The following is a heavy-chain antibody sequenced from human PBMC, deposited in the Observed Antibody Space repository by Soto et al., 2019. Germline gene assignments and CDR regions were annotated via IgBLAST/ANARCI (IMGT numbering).Heavy chain of an antibody. Sequence: SETLSLTCTVSGGSISSGGYYWSWIRQHPGKGLEWIGYIYYSGSTYYNPSLKSRVTISVDTSKNQFSLKLSSVTAADTAVYYCAREAGIAAAGSGGANYYYYYGMDVWGQGTTVTVSS. CDR3: AREAGIAAAGSGGANYYYYYGMDV. D-gene: IGHD6-13*01. CDR2: IYYSGST. CDR1: GGSISSGGYY. V-gene: IGHV4-31*03. J-gene: IGHJ6*02.